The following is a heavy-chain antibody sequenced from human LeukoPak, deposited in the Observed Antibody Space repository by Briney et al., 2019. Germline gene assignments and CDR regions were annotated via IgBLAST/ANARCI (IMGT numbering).Heavy chain of an antibody. CDR1: GYTFTSSD. Sequence: ASVKVSCKASGYTFTSSDLNWVRQAAGQGLEWMGWINPNSGRTGYAQKFQRRVTMTAKTSISTAYLELSSLTFDDTAVYYCARGRAGLAAAGTYDYWGQGTLITVSS. CDR3: ARGRAGLAAAGTYDY. D-gene: IGHD6-13*01. V-gene: IGHV1-8*01. CDR2: INPNSGRT. J-gene: IGHJ4*02.